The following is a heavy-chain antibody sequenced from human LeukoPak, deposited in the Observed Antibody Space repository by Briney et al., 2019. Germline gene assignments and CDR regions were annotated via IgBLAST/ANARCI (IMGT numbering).Heavy chain of an antibody. D-gene: IGHD2-8*02. CDR1: GFTFSSYW. Sequence: PGGSLRLSCSASGFTFSSYWMHWVRQAPGKGLVWVSRINTDGSSTNYADSVKGRFTISRDNAKNTLYLQLNSLRAEDTAVYYCARGLLGIDYWGQGTLVTVSS. V-gene: IGHV3-74*01. CDR2: INTDGSST. CDR3: ARGLLGIDY. J-gene: IGHJ4*02.